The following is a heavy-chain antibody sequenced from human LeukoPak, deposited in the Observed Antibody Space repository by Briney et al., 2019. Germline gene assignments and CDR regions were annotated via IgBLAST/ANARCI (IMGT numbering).Heavy chain of an antibody. D-gene: IGHD6-13*01. J-gene: IGHJ6*02. Sequence: KPSETLSLACTVSGGSISSSRYSWGWIRQPPGKGLEWIGSIYYSGSTYYNPSLKSRLTISVDTSKSQFSLKLSSVTAADTAVYYCARQSIAAAGTPYYGMDVWGQGTTVTVSS. CDR2: IYYSGST. V-gene: IGHV4-39*01. CDR3: ARQSIAAAGTPYYGMDV. CDR1: GGSISSSRYS.